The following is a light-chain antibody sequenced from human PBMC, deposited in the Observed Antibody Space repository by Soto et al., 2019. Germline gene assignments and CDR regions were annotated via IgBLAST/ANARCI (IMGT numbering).Light chain of an antibody. CDR2: GAS. J-gene: IGKJ1*01. CDR1: QSVSTN. V-gene: IGKV3-15*01. Sequence: EIVMTQSPATLSVSPGERATLSCRASQSVSTNLVWYQQKPGQAPRLLIYGASTRATGVPGRFSGTGSGTEFAPTNSRLPSEDTAVYYCQQYNHWLTFRQGTKVEI. CDR3: QQYNHWLT.